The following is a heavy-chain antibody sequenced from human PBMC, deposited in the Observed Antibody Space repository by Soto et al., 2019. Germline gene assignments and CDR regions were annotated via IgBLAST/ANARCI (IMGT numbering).Heavy chain of an antibody. D-gene: IGHD3-22*01. V-gene: IGHV4-39*01. Sequence: PSETLSLTCTVSGLTLSGYWGWIRQPPGKGLEWIGSIYYSGSTYYNPSLKSRVTISVDTSKNQSSLKLSSVTAADTAVYYCARHGMDYYDSSGYYYSTYYFDYWGQGTLVTVSS. CDR1: GLTLSGY. CDR3: ARHGMDYYDSSGYYYSTYYFDY. J-gene: IGHJ4*02. CDR2: IYYSGST.